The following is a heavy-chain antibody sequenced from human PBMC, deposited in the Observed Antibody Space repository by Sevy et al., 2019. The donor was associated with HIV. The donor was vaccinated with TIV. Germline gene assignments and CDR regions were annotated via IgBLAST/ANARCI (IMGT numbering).Heavy chain of an antibody. CDR3: ARNRDDSSGFHMDV. Sequence: GGSLRLSCAASGFTFSRFWMSWVRQAPGKGLEWVANIKQDGSEKYYVDSVKGRFTISRDNAEKSLYLQMNSLRAEDTAVYYCARNRDDSSGFHMDVWGQGTTVTVSS. CDR1: GFTFSRFW. D-gene: IGHD5-12*01. V-gene: IGHV3-7*01. CDR2: IKQDGSEK. J-gene: IGHJ6*02.